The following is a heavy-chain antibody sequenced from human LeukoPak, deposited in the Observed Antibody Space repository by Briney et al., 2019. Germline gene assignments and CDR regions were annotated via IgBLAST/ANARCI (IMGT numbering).Heavy chain of an antibody. CDR3: ARDYCSGGSCYFDY. D-gene: IGHD2-15*01. V-gene: IGHV1-46*01. Sequence: ASVKVSCKASGYTFTGYYMHWVRQAPGQGLEWMGIINPSGGSTSDAQKFQDRVTMTRDTSTSTVYMELSSLRSEDTAVYYCARDYCSGGSCYFDYWGQGTLVTVSS. J-gene: IGHJ4*02. CDR1: GYTFTGYY. CDR2: INPSGGST.